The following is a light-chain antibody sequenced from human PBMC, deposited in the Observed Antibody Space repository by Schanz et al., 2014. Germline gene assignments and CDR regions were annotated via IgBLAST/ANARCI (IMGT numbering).Light chain of an antibody. J-gene: IGKJ2*01. CDR2: AAS. CDR3: QQYNSYSSYT. Sequence: AIQLTQSPSSLSASVGDRVTITCRASQGVRNELGWYQQKPGKAPKILIYAASSLQSGVPSRFSGSGSGTDFTLTISSLQPDDFATYYCQQYNSYSSYTFGQGTKLEIK. V-gene: IGKV1-6*01. CDR1: QGVRNE.